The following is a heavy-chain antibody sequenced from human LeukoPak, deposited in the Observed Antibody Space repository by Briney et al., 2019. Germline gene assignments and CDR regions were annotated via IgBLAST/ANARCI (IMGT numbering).Heavy chain of an antibody. CDR3: ARVSYGMLFPGF. V-gene: IGHV1-2*06. CDR1: GYTFTGYY. Sequence: ASVKVSCKASGYTFTGYYMHWVRQAPGQGLEWMGRINPNSGGTNYAQKFQGRVTMIRDTSISTAYMELSRLRSDDTAVYYCARVSYGMLFPGFWGQGTLVTVSS. J-gene: IGHJ4*02. D-gene: IGHD3/OR15-3a*01. CDR2: INPNSGGT.